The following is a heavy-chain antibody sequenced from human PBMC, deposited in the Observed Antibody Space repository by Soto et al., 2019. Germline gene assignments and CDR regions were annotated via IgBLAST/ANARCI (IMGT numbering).Heavy chain of an antibody. CDR2: ISYDGSNK. CDR1: GFIFSGCA. CDR3: ASPNGDYFDY. D-gene: IGHD2-8*01. V-gene: IGHV3-30-3*01. Sequence: PGGSLRLSCAASGFIFSGCAMHWVRQAPGKGLEWVAVISYDGSNKYFADSVKGRFTISRENSKNTLYLQMNSLRAEDTAVYYCASPNGDYFDYWGQGTLVTVSS. J-gene: IGHJ4*02.